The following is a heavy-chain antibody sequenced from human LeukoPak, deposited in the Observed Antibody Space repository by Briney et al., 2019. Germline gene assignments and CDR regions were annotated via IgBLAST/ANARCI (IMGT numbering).Heavy chain of an antibody. CDR1: GGSISSSHW. V-gene: IGHV4-4*02. D-gene: IGHD6-25*01. CDR2: IHQTGST. CDR3: ASSDYYRLDH. Sequence: SETLSLTCAVSGGSISSSHWWSWVRQPPGKGLEWIGEIHQTGSTNYNPSLRSRGSISLDKAKNQFTPTLNSVTAADTAVYYCASSDYYRLDHWGQGILVTVSS. J-gene: IGHJ4*02.